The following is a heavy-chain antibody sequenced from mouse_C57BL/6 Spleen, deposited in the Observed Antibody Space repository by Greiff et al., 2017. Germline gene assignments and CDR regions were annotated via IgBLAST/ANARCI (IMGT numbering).Heavy chain of an antibody. CDR1: GFSLTSYG. Sequence: VQLQESGPGLVQPSQSLSITCTVSGFSLTSYGVNWVRQSPGKGLEWLGVIWSGGSTAYNAAFISRLSISKDNSKSQVFFKMNSLQAVDTAIYYCARNLAMITRGYAMDYWGQGTSVTVSS. J-gene: IGHJ4*01. V-gene: IGHV2-2*01. CDR3: ARNLAMITRGYAMDY. CDR2: IWSGGST. D-gene: IGHD2-4*01.